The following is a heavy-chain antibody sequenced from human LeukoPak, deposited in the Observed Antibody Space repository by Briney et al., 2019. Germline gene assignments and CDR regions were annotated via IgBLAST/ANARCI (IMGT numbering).Heavy chain of an antibody. J-gene: IGHJ4*02. CDR1: GFSFSNDYY. Sequence: SETLSLACTVSGFSFSNDYYWTWLRQPPGKGLEWIGGIYHSGTTYYNPSLRGRVSISLDTSKTQFSLKLSSVTAADTAVYYCARGKAYSGSYYGIFDYWGQGTLVTVSS. CDR2: IYHSGTT. CDR3: ARGKAYSGSYYGIFDY. D-gene: IGHD1-26*01. V-gene: IGHV4-38-2*02.